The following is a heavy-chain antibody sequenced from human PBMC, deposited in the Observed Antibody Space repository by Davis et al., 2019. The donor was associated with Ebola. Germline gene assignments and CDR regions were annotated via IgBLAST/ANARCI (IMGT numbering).Heavy chain of an antibody. J-gene: IGHJ3*02. V-gene: IGHV3-74*01. Sequence: HTGGSLRLSCAASGFTFSSYWMHWVRQAPGKGLVWVSRINSDGSTTGYADSVKGRFTISRDNAKNTLYLQMNSLTAEDTAVYYCARKSDYSSAEDAFDIWGQGTMVTVSS. CDR2: INSDGSTT. CDR3: ARKSDYSSAEDAFDI. D-gene: IGHD6-19*01. CDR1: GFTFSSYW.